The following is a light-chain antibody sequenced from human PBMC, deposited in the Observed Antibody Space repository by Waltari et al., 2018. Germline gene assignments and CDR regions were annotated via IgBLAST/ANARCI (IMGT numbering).Light chain of an antibody. J-gene: IGLJ2*01. V-gene: IGLV2-14*03. Sequence: QSALTQPASVSGSPGQSITISCTGTSSDVGGYNYVSWYQQHPGKAPKLMIYDVSNRPSWVSSRFSGSKSGNTASLTISGLQAEDESDYYCSSYISSSTLELFGGGTSLTVL. CDR2: DVS. CDR1: SSDVGGYNY. CDR3: SSYISSSTLEL.